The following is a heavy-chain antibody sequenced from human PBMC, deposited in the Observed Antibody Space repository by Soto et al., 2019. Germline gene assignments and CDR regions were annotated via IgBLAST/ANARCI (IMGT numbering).Heavy chain of an antibody. D-gene: IGHD6-13*01. CDR3: AREKGSWSATRSFDY. J-gene: IGHJ4*02. V-gene: IGHV3-30-3*01. CDR2: ISYDGSNK. Sequence: GGSLRLSCAASGFTFSSYAMHWVRQAPGKGLEWVAVISYDGSNKYYADSVKGRFTISRDNSKNTLYLQMNSLRAEDTAVYYCAREKGSWSATRSFDYWGQGTLVTVSS. CDR1: GFTFSSYA.